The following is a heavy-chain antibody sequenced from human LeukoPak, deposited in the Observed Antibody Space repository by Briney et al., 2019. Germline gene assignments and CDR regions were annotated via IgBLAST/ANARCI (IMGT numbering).Heavy chain of an antibody. CDR3: ARDPYENGGYGAFDI. Sequence: PGGSLRLSCVASGCNFRNYWMTWVRQAPGKGLEWVANIKHDGSEKQYADSVKGRFTISRDNGERSLFLQMNSLRTEDTAVYYCARDPYENGGYGAFDIWGQGTIVSGSS. J-gene: IGHJ3*02. CDR1: GCNFRNYW. CDR2: IKHDGSEK. D-gene: IGHD3-22*01. V-gene: IGHV3-7*01.